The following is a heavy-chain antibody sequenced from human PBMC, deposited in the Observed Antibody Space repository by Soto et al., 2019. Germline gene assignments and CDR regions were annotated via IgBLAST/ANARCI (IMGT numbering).Heavy chain of an antibody. CDR3: ANTRIITYYYDSSGRGGWFDP. D-gene: IGHD3-22*01. CDR1: GFTFSSYA. J-gene: IGHJ5*02. CDR2: ISGSGGST. V-gene: IGHV3-23*01. Sequence: RRLSCAASGFTFSSYAMSWVRQAPGKGLEWVSAISGSGGSTYYADSVKGRFTISRDNSKNTLYLQMNSLRAEDTAVYYCANTRIITYYYDSSGRGGWFDPWGQGTLVTVSS.